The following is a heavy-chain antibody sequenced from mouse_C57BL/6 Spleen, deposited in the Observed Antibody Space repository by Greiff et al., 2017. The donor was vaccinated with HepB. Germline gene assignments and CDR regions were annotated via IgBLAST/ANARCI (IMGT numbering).Heavy chain of an antibody. D-gene: IGHD2-3*01. Sequence: EVHLVESGGGLVKPGGSLKLSCAASGFTFSDYGMHWVRQAPEKGLEWVAYISSGSSTIYYADTVKGRFTISRDNAKNTLFLQMTSLRSEDTAMYYCARQGGYYAWFAYWGQGTLVTVSA. V-gene: IGHV5-17*01. J-gene: IGHJ3*01. CDR3: ARQGGYYAWFAY. CDR1: GFTFSDYG. CDR2: ISSGSSTI.